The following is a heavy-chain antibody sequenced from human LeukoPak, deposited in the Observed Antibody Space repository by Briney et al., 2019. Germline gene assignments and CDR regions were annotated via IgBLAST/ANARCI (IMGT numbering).Heavy chain of an antibody. J-gene: IGHJ6*03. CDR1: GGSISSSSYY. CDR3: ASAVGPSPALLRYFDWLPSHYYYYYMDV. V-gene: IGHV4-39*01. D-gene: IGHD3-9*01. Sequence: PSETLSLTCTVSGGSISSSSYYWGWIRQPPGKGLEWIGSIYYSGSTYYNPSLKSRVTISVDTSKNQFSLKLSSVTAADTAVYYCASAVGPSPALLRYFDWLPSHYYYYYMDVWGKGTTVTISS. CDR2: IYYSGST.